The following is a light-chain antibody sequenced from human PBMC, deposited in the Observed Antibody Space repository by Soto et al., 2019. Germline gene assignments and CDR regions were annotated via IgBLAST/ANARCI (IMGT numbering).Light chain of an antibody. CDR1: QSISSY. CDR2: AAS. Sequence: DIQMTQSHSTLSGSVGDRVTIICLASQSISSYLNWYQQKPGKAPKLLIYAASSLQSGVPSRFSGSGSGTDFTLTISSLQPEDFATYYCQQSYSTPLWTFGQGNKGDIK. J-gene: IGKJ1*01. V-gene: IGKV1-39*01. CDR3: QQSYSTPLWT.